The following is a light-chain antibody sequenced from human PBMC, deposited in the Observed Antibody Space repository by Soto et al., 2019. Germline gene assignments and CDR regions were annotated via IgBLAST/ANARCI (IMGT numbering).Light chain of an antibody. Sequence: DIQLTQSTSFLSASVGDRVIITCRASQGISTNLAWYQQKPGKAPKLMIYTASTLQRGVPSRFSGSGSGTEFTLTIRSLQPEDFATYYCQQLNGYPLTFGGGTKVEIK. J-gene: IGKJ4*01. CDR2: TAS. V-gene: IGKV1-9*01. CDR3: QQLNGYPLT. CDR1: QGISTN.